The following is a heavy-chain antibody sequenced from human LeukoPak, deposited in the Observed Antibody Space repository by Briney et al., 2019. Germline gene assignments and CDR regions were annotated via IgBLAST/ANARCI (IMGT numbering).Heavy chain of an antibody. Sequence: SQTLSLTCTVSGGSISSGDYYWSWIRQPPGKGLEWIGYIYYSGSTYYNPSLKSRVTISVDTSKNQFSLKLSSVTAADTAVYYCARGDDSSGYYRGYFDYWGQGTLVTVSS. D-gene: IGHD3-22*01. V-gene: IGHV4-30-4*01. J-gene: IGHJ4*02. CDR3: ARGDDSSGYYRGYFDY. CDR1: GGSISSGDYY. CDR2: IYYSGST.